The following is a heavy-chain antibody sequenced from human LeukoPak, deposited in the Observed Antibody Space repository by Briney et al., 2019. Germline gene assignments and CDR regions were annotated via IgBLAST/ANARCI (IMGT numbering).Heavy chain of an antibody. CDR3: ARDQEGFDY. CDR1: GYTFTSNY. Sequence: ASVKVSCKASGYTFTSNYIHWVRQAPGQGLEWMGMIYPRDGSTSYAQKFQGKVTVTRDTSTSTVHMELSGLRSEDTAVYYRARDQEGFDYWGQGTLVTVSS. J-gene: IGHJ4*02. CDR2: IYPRDGST. V-gene: IGHV1-46*01.